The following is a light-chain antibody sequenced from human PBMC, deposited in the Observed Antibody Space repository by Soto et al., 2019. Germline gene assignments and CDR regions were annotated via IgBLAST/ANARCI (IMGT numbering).Light chain of an antibody. V-gene: IGKV1-9*01. CDR3: QQYNSYSPT. Sequence: IQLTQSPSSLSASVGDRVTIPCRASHAISSYLAWYQQTPGKAPKLLIYAASTLQSGVPSRFRGSGSGTEFTLPISRLQPDDFSTYYCQQYNSYSPTFGQGTKVDIK. J-gene: IGKJ1*01. CDR2: AAS. CDR1: HAISSY.